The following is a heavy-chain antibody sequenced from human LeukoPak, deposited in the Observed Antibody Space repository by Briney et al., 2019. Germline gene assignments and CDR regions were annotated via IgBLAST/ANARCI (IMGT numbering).Heavy chain of an antibody. CDR1: GGSFSGYY. CDR3: ALELRGGNDC. V-gene: IGHV4-34*01. CDR2: INHSGST. Sequence: SETLSLTCAVYGGSFSGYYWSWIRQPPGKGLEWIGEINHSGSTNYNPSLKSRVTISVDTSKNQFSLKLGSVTAADTAVYYCALELRGGNDCWGQGTLVTVSS. J-gene: IGHJ4*02. D-gene: IGHD1-7*01.